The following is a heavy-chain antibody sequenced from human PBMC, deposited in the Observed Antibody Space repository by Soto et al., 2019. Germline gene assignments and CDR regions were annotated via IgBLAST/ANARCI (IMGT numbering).Heavy chain of an antibody. Sequence: EVQLVESGGGLVQPGRSLRLSCAASGFAFGDCAMTWFRQAPGKELEWVAFIRSKVYGGTTEYAASVKGRFTMSRYDSKSIVYLQMDSLKTEDTAVYYCSRESGVVVTATERLLDRGLLDYCGRGTLVTVSS. J-gene: IGHJ4*02. CDR3: SRESGVVVTATERLLDRGLLDY. V-gene: IGHV3-49*03. CDR2: IRSKVYGGTT. D-gene: IGHD2-21*02. CDR1: GFAFGDCA.